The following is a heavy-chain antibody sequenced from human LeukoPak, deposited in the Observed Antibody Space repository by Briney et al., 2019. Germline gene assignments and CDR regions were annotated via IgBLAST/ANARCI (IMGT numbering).Heavy chain of an antibody. CDR3: AKNLGSGWYFPFDY. Sequence: GGSLRLSCVASGFTFSNYWMSWVRQAPGKGLECVANIKEDGSEKYYVDSVKGRFTISRDNAKNSLYLQMNSLSAEDTAFYYCAKNLGSGWYFPFDYWGQGTLVTVSS. D-gene: IGHD6-19*01. CDR2: IKEDGSEK. CDR1: GFTFSNYW. V-gene: IGHV3-7*03. J-gene: IGHJ4*02.